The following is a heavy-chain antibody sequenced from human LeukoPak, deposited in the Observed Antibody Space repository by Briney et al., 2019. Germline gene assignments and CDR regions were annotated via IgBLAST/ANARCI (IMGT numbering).Heavy chain of an antibody. CDR1: GGSISSYY. J-gene: IGHJ3*02. CDR2: IYYSGST. CDR3: ARSYRRLPGAAFDI. D-gene: IGHD1-26*01. Sequence: PSETLSLTCTVSGGSISSYYWSWIRQPPGKGLEWIGYIYYSGSTNYNPSLKSRVTISVDTSKNQFSLKLSSVTAADTAVYYCARSYRRLPGAAFDIWGQGTMVTVSS. V-gene: IGHV4-59*01.